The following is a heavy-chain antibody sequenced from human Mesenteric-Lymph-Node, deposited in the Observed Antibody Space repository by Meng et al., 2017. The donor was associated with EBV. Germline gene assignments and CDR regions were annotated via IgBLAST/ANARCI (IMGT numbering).Heavy chain of an antibody. CDR1: GGSFSDYYY. CDR2: INHSGGT. V-gene: IGHV4-34*02. Sequence: QGQLQQWGAGLLKPSETLSLTCGVYGGSFSDYYYWSWIRQSPGKGLEWIGEINHSGGTNYNPSLKSRVTISVDTSKNQFSLRLSSVTAADTAVYYCARDVWYFDSWGQGTLVTVSS. CDR3: ARDVWYFDS. D-gene: IGHD5/OR15-5a*01. J-gene: IGHJ4*02.